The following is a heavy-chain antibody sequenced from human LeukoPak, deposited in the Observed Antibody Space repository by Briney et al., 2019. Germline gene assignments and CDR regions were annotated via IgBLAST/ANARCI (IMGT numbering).Heavy chain of an antibody. J-gene: IGHJ5*02. Sequence: AETLSLTCTVSGGSISSYYWSWIRQPAGKGLEWIGRIYTSGSTNYNPSLKSRVTMSVDTSKNQFSLKLSSVTAADTAVYYCARDHVDSNWFDPWGQGTLVTVSS. V-gene: IGHV4-4*07. CDR1: GGSISSYY. CDR2: IYTSGST. CDR3: ARDHVDSNWFDP.